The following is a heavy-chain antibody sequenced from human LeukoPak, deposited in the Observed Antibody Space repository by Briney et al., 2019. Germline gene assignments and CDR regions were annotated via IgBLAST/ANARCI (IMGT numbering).Heavy chain of an antibody. V-gene: IGHV1-2*02. CDR2: INPNSGGT. CDR3: ARQKAGTDAFDI. J-gene: IGHJ3*02. D-gene: IGHD6-13*01. Sequence: ASVKVSRKASGYTFTGYYMHWVRQAPGQGLEWMGWINPNSGGTNYAQKFQGGVTMTRDTSISTAYMELSRLKSDDTAVYYCARQKAGTDAFDIWGLGTMVTVSS. CDR1: GYTFTGYY.